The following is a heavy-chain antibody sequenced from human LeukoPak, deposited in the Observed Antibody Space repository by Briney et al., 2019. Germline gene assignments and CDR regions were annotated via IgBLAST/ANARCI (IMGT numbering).Heavy chain of an antibody. CDR1: GYTFTGYY. J-gene: IGHJ4*02. Sequence: GASVKVSCKASGYTFTGYYMHWVRQAPGQGLEWMGWINPNSGGTNYAQKFQVRVTMTRDTSISTAYMELSRLRSDDTAVYYCAALYCSSTSCPEAGFDYWGQGTVVTVSS. D-gene: IGHD2-2*01. V-gene: IGHV1-2*02. CDR3: AALYCSSTSCPEAGFDY. CDR2: INPNSGGT.